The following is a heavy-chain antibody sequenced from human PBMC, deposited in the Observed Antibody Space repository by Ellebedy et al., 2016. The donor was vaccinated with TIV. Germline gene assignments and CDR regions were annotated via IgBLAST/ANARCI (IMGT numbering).Heavy chain of an antibody. CDR3: ASRNWYGGGFDY. CDR1: GFTFSSYA. Sequence: GGSLRLSCAASGFTFSSYAMHWVRQAPGKGLEWVAVISSDGSSKYYADSGKGRFTVSRDNSKNALFLQLNSLRVEDTAAFYWASRNWYGGGFDYWGLGTLVTVSS. J-gene: IGHJ4*02. D-gene: IGHD1-1*01. CDR2: ISSDGSSK. V-gene: IGHV3-30-3*01.